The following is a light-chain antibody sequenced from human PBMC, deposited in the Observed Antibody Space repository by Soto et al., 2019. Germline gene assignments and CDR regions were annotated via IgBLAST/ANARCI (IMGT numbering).Light chain of an antibody. CDR2: EDS. Sequence: QSALTQPASVSGSPGQSITISCSGTSSDVGSYNFVSWYHQHPGKAPKLIIYEDSKRPSGVSDRFSGSKSGNTASLTISGLQAEDEADYYCCTDGGSYVFGTGTKLTVL. V-gene: IGLV2-23*01. CDR1: SSDVGSYNF. J-gene: IGLJ1*01. CDR3: CTDGGSYV.